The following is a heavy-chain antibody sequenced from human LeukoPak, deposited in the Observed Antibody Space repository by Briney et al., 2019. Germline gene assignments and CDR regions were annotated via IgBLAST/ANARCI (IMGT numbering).Heavy chain of an antibody. CDR3: ARGEVLLWFGELLHRGLDP. J-gene: IGHJ5*02. CDR1: GYTFTGYY. Sequence: ASVKVSCKASGYTFTGYYMHWVRQAPGQGLEWMGWINPNSGGTNYAQKFQGRVTMTRDTSISTAYMELSRLRSEDTAVYYCARGEVLLWFGELLHRGLDPWGQGTLVTVSS. V-gene: IGHV1-2*02. D-gene: IGHD3-10*01. CDR2: INPNSGGT.